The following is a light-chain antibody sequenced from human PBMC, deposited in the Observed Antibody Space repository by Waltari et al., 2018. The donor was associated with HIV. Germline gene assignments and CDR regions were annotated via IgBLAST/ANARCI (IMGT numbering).Light chain of an antibody. CDR3: GAWDSSLSAGV. CDR2: DDD. J-gene: IGLJ1*01. CDR1: SSNTGSNY. Sequence: QSVLTQPPSVSAAPGQKVTVSCSGSSSNTGSNYVSWYQHLPGTAPQLLIYDDDKRPSGIPDRFSGSKSGTSATLGITGLQTGDEADYYCGAWDSSLSAGVFGTGTKVTVL. V-gene: IGLV1-51*01.